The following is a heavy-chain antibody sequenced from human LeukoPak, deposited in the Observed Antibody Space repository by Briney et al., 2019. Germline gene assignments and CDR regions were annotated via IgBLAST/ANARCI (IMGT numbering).Heavy chain of an antibody. CDR3: AREIPSRYFDL. D-gene: IGHD2-2*01. V-gene: IGHV4-31*03. J-gene: IGHJ2*01. Sequence: PSQTLSLTCTVSGGSISSGGEYWSWIRHLPEKGLEWIGNVYYSGSTYYNPSLESRITISVDTSDNQFSLKLTSVTAADTAVYYCAREIPSRYFDLWGRGTLVTVSS. CDR2: VYYSGST. CDR1: GGSISSGGEY.